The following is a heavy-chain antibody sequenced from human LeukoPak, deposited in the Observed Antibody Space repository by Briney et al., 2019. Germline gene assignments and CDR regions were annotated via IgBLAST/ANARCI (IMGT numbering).Heavy chain of an antibody. CDR3: ARELRYDNSDSGAF. CDR2: INHSGGT. V-gene: IGHV4-34*01. J-gene: IGHJ3*01. D-gene: IGHD3-22*01. CDR1: GGSFSGYY. Sequence: SKTLSLTCAVYGGSFSGYYWNWIRQPQGKGLEWIGEINHSGGTNYNPSLKSRVTISVDTSKKQFSLKLTSVTAADTALYYCARELRYDNSDSGAFWGQGTVVTVSS.